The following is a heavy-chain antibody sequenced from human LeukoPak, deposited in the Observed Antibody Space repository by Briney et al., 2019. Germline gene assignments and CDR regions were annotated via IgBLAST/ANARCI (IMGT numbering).Heavy chain of an antibody. CDR3: ARGYYGSGSLYYFDY. Sequence: SETLSLTCTVSGGSISSYYWSWIRQPPGKGLEWIGYIYYSESTNYNPSLKSRVTISVDTSKNQFSLKLRSVTAADTAVYYCARGYYGSGSLYYFDYWGQGTLVTVSS. V-gene: IGHV4-59*01. J-gene: IGHJ4*02. CDR2: IYYSEST. CDR1: GGSISSYY. D-gene: IGHD3-10*01.